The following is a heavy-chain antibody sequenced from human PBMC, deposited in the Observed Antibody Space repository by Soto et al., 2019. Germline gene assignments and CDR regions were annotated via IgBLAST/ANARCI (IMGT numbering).Heavy chain of an antibody. CDR1: GGSISSGGYY. D-gene: IGHD6-19*01. V-gene: IGHV4-31*03. CDR3: ARVMAGNNWFDP. J-gene: IGHJ5*02. Sequence: SETLSLTCTVSGGSISSGGYYWSWIRQHPGKGLEWIGYIYYSGSTYYNPSLKSRVTISVDTSKNQFSLKLSSVTAADTAVYYCARVMAGNNWFDPWGQGTLVTVSS. CDR2: IYYSGST.